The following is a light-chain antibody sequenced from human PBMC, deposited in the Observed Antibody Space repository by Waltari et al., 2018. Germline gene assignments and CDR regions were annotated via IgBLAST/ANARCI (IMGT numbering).Light chain of an antibody. CDR3: QSYDSNLSGYV. CDR2: GNR. Sequence: QSVLTQPPSVSGAPGQTVTFSCTGSSSNIGAGYDVHWYQQLPGAAPNLLIHGNRNLPSGVPDRFFGFNSDTSASLAITGLQAEDEADYYCQSYDSNLSGYVFGTGTKVSVL. J-gene: IGLJ1*01. CDR1: SSNIGAGYD. V-gene: IGLV1-40*01.